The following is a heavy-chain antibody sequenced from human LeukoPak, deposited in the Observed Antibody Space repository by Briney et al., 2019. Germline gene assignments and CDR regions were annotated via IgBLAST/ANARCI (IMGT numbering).Heavy chain of an antibody. CDR3: ARGPRVTAISAFDI. V-gene: IGHV1-2*04. CDR1: GYTFTGYY. D-gene: IGHD2-21*02. J-gene: IGHJ3*02. CDR2: INPNSGGT. Sequence: ASVKVSCKASGYTFTGYYMHWVRQAPGQGLEWMGWINPNSGGTNYAQKFQGWVTMTRDTSISTAYMELSRLRSDDTAVYYCARGPRVTAISAFDIWGQGTMVTVSS.